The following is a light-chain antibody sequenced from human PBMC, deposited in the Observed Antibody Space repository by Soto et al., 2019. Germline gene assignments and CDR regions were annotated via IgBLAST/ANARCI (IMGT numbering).Light chain of an antibody. V-gene: IGLV1-40*01. Sequence: QSALTQPPSVSGAPRQRVTISSTGRSSNIGAGYDVHWYQQLPGTAPKLLIYGNSNRPSGVPDRFSGSKSGTSASLAITGLQAEDEADYYCQSYDSSLSGPYVFGTGTKVTVL. CDR2: GNS. CDR1: SSNIGAGYD. CDR3: QSYDSSLSGPYV. J-gene: IGLJ1*01.